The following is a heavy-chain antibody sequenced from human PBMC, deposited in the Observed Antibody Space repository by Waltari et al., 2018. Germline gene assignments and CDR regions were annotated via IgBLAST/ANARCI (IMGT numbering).Heavy chain of an antibody. Sequence: QVQLQESGPGLVKPSQTLSLTCTVSGGSIRSGSYYWSWIRQPAGQGLAWVGRIYTSGSTNYNPSLKSRVTISVDTSKNQFSLKLSSVTAADTAVYYCARGRGYDFWSGYYIFYYYYGMDVWGQGTTVTVSS. D-gene: IGHD3-3*01. J-gene: IGHJ6*02. V-gene: IGHV4-61*02. CDR1: GGSIRSGSYY. CDR2: IYTSGST. CDR3: ARGRGYDFWSGYYIFYYYYGMDV.